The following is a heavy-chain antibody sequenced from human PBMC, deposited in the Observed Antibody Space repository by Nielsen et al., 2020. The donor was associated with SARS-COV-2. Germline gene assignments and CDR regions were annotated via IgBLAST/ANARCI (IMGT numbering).Heavy chain of an antibody. V-gene: IGHV4-31*03. CDR1: GGSISSGGYY. CDR3: ARWAGSSWYTYVYYYYGMDV. J-gene: IGHJ6*02. D-gene: IGHD6-13*01. Sequence: SETLSLTCTVSGGSISSGGYYWSWIRQHPGKGLEWIGYIYYSGSTYYNPSLKSRVTISVDTSKNQFSLKLSSVTAADTAVYYCARWAGSSWYTYVYYYYGMDVWGQGTTVTVSS. CDR2: IYYSGST.